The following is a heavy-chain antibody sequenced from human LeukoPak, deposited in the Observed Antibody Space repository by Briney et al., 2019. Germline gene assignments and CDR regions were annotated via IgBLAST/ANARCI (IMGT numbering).Heavy chain of an antibody. Sequence: ASVKVSCKASGGTFSSYAISWVRQAPGQGLEWMGGIIPIFGTANYAQKFQGRVTITTDESTSTAYMELSSLRSDDTAVYYCARGGYYYDSSGYAGDYWGQGTLVTVSS. D-gene: IGHD3-22*01. CDR1: GGTFSSYA. V-gene: IGHV1-69*05. CDR2: IIPIFGTA. J-gene: IGHJ4*02. CDR3: ARGGYYYDSSGYAGDY.